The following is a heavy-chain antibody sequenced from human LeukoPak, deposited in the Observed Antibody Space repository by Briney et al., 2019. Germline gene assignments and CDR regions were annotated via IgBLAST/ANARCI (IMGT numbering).Heavy chain of an antibody. Sequence: SETLCLTCSVSDGSINSYYWNWIRRPPGKGLEWIGYIYYNGNTNYSPSLKSRVTMSVDTSKNLFSLKVSSVTAADTAVYYCARGRSNYYGMDVWGQGTTVTVSS. CDR2: IYYNGNT. V-gene: IGHV4-59*01. D-gene: IGHD1-26*01. J-gene: IGHJ6*02. CDR1: DGSINSYY. CDR3: ARGRSNYYGMDV.